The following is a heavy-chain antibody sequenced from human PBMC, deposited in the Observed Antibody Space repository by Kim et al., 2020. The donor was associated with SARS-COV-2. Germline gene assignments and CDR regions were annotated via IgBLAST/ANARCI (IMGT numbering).Heavy chain of an antibody. CDR1: GGTFSSYA. D-gene: IGHD3-3*02. CDR3: ARDPASFENYYYGMDV. J-gene: IGHJ6*02. CDR2: IIPILGIA. V-gene: IGHV1-69*04. Sequence: SVKVSCKASGGTFSSYAISWVRQAPGQGLEWMGRIIPILGIANYAQKFQGRVTITADKSTSTAYMELSSLRSEDTAVYYCARDPASFENYYYGMDVWGQGTTVTVSS.